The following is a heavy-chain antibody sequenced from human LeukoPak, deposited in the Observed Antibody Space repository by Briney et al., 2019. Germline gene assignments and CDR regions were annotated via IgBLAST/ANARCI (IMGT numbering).Heavy chain of an antibody. J-gene: IGHJ4*02. Sequence: SETLSLTCTVAGGSISRYYWSWIRQPPGKGLEWIGYIYYSGSTNYNPSLKSRVTISVDTSKNQFSLKLSSVTAADTAVYYCARVDGYSSSWYVDYWGQGTLVTVSS. V-gene: IGHV4-59*01. D-gene: IGHD6-13*01. CDR3: ARVDGYSSSWYVDY. CDR1: GGSISRYY. CDR2: IYYSGST.